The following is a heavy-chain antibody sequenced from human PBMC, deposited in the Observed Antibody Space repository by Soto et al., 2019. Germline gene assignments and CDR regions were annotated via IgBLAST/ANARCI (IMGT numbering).Heavy chain of an antibody. D-gene: IGHD3-9*01. CDR3: ARTLYFFFTGSVYNWFYP. V-gene: IGHV1-3*01. CDR1: GYTFTSYA. J-gene: IGHJ5*02. Sequence: GASVKGSCKGSGYTFTSYAMHWVRQAPGQRLEWMGWINAGNGNTKYSQKLQGRGTITRDTSASTAYMELSSLRSEDTAVYYCARTLYFFFTGSVYNWFYPCCQGTPVTVSS. CDR2: INAGNGNT.